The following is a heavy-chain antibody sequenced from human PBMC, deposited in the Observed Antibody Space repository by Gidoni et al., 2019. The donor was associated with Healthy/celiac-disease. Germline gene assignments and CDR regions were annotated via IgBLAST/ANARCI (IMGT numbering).Heavy chain of an antibody. Sequence: QVQLQESGPGLVKPSQTMSPTCTVAGGSISSCGYYWSWIRQHPGKGLEWIGYIYYSGSTYYNPSLKSRVTISVDTSKNQFSLKLSSVTAADTAVYYCARETASSSLIDPWGQGTLVTVSS. CDR3: ARETASSSLIDP. J-gene: IGHJ5*02. CDR1: GGSISSCGYY. D-gene: IGHD6-6*01. V-gene: IGHV4-31*03. CDR2: IYYSGST.